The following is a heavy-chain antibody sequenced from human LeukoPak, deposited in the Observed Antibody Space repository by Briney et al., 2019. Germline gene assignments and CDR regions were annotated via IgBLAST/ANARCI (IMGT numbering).Heavy chain of an antibody. CDR1: EFTFSSYS. CDR3: AADGSGWSRSS. CDR2: ISSSSSYI. V-gene: IGHV3-21*04. Sequence: GGSLRPSCAASEFTFSSYSMNWVRQAPGKGLEWVSSISSSSSYIYYADSVKGRFTISRDNAKNSLYLQMNSLRAEDTAIYYCAADGSGWSRSSWGRGTLVTVSS. J-gene: IGHJ5*02. D-gene: IGHD6-19*01.